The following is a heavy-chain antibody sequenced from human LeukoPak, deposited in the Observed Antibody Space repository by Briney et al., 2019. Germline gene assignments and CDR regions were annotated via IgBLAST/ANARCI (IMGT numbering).Heavy chain of an antibody. CDR2: IYYSGST. J-gene: IGHJ4*02. V-gene: IGHV4-59*01. CDR3: ARGYSSSSVGFDY. D-gene: IGHD6-6*01. CDR1: GGSISSYY. Sequence: ASETLSLTCTVSGGSISSYYWSWIRQPPGKGLEWIGYIYYSGSTNYNPSLKSRVTISVDTSKNQFSLKLSSVTAADTAVYYCARGYSSSSVGFDYWGQGTLVTVSS.